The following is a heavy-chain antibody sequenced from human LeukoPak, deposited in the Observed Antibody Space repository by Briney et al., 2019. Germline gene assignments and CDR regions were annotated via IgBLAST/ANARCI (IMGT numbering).Heavy chain of an antibody. D-gene: IGHD4-17*01. CDR1: GFTFSSYE. CDR2: ISSSGSTI. V-gene: IGHV3-48*03. Sequence: PGGSLRLSCASSGFTFSSYEMNWVRQAPGKGLEWVSYISSSGSTIYYADSVKGRFTISRYNAKNSLYLQMNSLRAEDTAVYYCARDPYYGDYVVWGQGTLVTVSS. CDR3: ARDPYYGDYVV. J-gene: IGHJ4*02.